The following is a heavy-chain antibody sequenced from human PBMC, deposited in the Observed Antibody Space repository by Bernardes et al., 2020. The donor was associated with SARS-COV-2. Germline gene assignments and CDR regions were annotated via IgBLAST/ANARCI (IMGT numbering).Heavy chain of an antibody. CDR1: GYTFTDYY. J-gene: IGHJ6*02. CDR3: ARGGVARTNAGDYYGMDV. Sequence: AQLEVGCKTSGYTFTDYYMHWVRQAPGQGLEWMGWINPNSGGTNYAQKFQGRVTMTRDTSISTVYMELSRLTSDDTAVYYCARGGVARTNAGDYYGMDVWGQGTTVTVSS. CDR2: INPNSGGT. V-gene: IGHV1-2*02. D-gene: IGHD6-19*01.